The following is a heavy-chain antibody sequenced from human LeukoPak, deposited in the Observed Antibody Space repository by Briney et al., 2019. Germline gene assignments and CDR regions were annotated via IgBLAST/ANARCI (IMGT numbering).Heavy chain of an antibody. CDR1: GFTFSTYW. D-gene: IGHD2-2*02. V-gene: IGHV3-74*01. CDR2: ISSDGSST. J-gene: IGHJ4*02. Sequence: GGSLRLSCAASGFTFSTYWMHWVRQAPGKGLVWVSRISSDGSSTNYADSVKGRFTISRDNAKNTLYLQMNSLRAEDTAMYYCEGRYCSSTSCSTNWGRGTLVTVSS. CDR3: EGRYCSSTSCSTN.